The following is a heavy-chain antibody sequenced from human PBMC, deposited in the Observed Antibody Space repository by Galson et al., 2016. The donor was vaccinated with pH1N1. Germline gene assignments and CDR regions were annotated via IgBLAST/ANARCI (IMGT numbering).Heavy chain of an antibody. CDR2: IHTSGST. D-gene: IGHD2-2*01. CDR3: ARDRSPARLYY. J-gene: IGHJ4*02. CDR1: GTSIGSGSYY. V-gene: IGHV4-61*09. Sequence: TLSLTCTVSGTSIGSGSYYWSWIRQPAGKGLEWIGHIHTSGSTNYNPSLKSRVTISVDTSKNQFSLKVSSVTAADTAVYYCARDRSPARLYYWGQGTLVTVSS.